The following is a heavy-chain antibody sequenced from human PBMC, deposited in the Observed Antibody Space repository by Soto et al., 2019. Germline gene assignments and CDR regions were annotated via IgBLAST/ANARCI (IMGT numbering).Heavy chain of an antibody. CDR3: AASIFYYGMDV. CDR2: IYPGDSDT. CDR1: GYTFTNYW. J-gene: IGHJ6*02. V-gene: IGHV5-51*01. Sequence: EVQLVQSGAEVKKPGESLKTSCKGSGYTFTNYWIGWVRQMPGKGLEWMGIIYPGDSDTKYNPSFQGQVTISADKSITITYLQWSSLKASDTAIYYCAASIFYYGMDVWGQGTTVTVSS.